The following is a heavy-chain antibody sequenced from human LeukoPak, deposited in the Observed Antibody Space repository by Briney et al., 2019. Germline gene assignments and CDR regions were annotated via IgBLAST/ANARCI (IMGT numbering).Heavy chain of an antibody. CDR3: TTCVGGYDYDSSGYYPFDY. CDR1: GFTFSNAW. Sequence: GGSLRLSCAASGFTFSNAWMSWVRQAPGKGLEWVGRIKSKTDGGTTDYAAPVKGRFTISRDDSKNTLYLQMNSLKTEDTAVYYCTTCVGGYDYDSSGYYPFDYWGQGTLVTVSS. J-gene: IGHJ4*02. D-gene: IGHD3-22*01. V-gene: IGHV3-15*01. CDR2: IKSKTDGGTT.